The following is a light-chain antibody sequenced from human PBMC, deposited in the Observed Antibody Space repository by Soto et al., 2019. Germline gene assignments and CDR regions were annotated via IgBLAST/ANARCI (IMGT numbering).Light chain of an antibody. CDR3: QQHGGSPIT. Sequence: EIVRTQSPGTLSLPPGERATLSCRASQSVSSRLAWYQQKPGQAPRLLISGASGRATGTPDRFSGSASGTDFTLTISRLEPEDFAVYYCQQHGGSPITFGQGTRLEIK. J-gene: IGKJ5*01. V-gene: IGKV3-20*01. CDR2: GAS. CDR1: QSVSSR.